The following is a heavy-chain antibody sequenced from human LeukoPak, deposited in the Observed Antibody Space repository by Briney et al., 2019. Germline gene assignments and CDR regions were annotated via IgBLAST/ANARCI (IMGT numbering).Heavy chain of an antibody. V-gene: IGHV1-69*04. J-gene: IGHJ4*02. CDR1: GYTFTSYG. Sequence: GASVKVSCKASGYTFTSYGISWVRQAPGQGLEWMGRIIPILGIANYAQKFQGRVTITADKSTSTAYMELSSLRSEGTAVYYCARDRVFGSGSYYNVRLYYFDYWGQGTLVTVSS. CDR2: IIPILGIA. CDR3: ARDRVFGSGSYYNVRLYYFDY. D-gene: IGHD3-10*01.